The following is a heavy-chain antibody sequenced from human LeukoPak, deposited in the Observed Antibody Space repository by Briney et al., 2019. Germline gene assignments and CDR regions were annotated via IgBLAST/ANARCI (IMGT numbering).Heavy chain of an antibody. CDR2: INPNNGGT. CDR1: RYAFTANY. CDR3: ARGGPVGATTLAYYQYYAMDV. D-gene: IGHD1-26*01. J-gene: IGHJ6*02. V-gene: IGHV1-2*04. Sequence: GASVKVSCMPSRYAFTANYIHWVRQAPGQGLEWMGWINPNNGGTRCAQKFQGWVTMTRDRSINTVYMEFSGLKSDDTSTYFCARGGPVGATTLAYYQYYAMDVWGQGTTVTVSS.